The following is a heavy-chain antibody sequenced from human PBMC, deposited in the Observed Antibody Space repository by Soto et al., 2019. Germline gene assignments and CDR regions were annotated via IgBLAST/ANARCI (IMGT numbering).Heavy chain of an antibody. CDR1: GYTFTGYY. CDR2: INPNSGGT. CDR3: AREDVQVGHCYYRGMDV. V-gene: IGHV1-2*06. Sequence: GAPVKVSRKASGYTFTGYYMHWVRQAPGQGLEWMGRINPNSGGTNYVQKFQGRVTMTRDTSISTAYMELRWLRSDDTAVYYCAREDVQVGHCYYRGMDVWGQGTTVAVSS. J-gene: IGHJ6*02.